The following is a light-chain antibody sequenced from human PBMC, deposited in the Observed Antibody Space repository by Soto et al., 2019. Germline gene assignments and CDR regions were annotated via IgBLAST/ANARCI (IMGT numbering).Light chain of an antibody. CDR3: HQYDSSPLT. V-gene: IGKV3-20*01. CDR1: QSMSTKY. J-gene: IGKJ4*02. CDR2: GAS. Sequence: EIVLAQSPDTLSLSPGDRATLSCRTSQSMSTKYLAWYQQKSGQPPRLLIYGASIRATGIPDRFSGSGSGTDFTLTISRLEPEDFALYYCHQYDSSPLTFGWGAKVESK.